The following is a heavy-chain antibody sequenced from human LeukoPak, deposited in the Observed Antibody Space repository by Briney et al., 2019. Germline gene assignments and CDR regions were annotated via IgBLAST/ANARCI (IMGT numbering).Heavy chain of an antibody. D-gene: IGHD3-22*01. CDR1: GYTFTSYG. J-gene: IGHJ4*02. Sequence: GASVKVSCKAFGYTFTSYGISWVRQAPGQGLEWMGWISAYNGNTNYAQKLQGRVTMTTDTSTSTAYMELRSLSSDDTAVYYCACNSYYYDSSGYYWALDYWGQGTLVTVSS. CDR3: ACNSYYYDSSGYYWALDY. V-gene: IGHV1-18*01. CDR2: ISAYNGNT.